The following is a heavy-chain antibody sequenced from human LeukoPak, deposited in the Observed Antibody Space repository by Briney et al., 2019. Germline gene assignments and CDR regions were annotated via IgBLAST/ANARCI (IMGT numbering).Heavy chain of an antibody. CDR1: GYSFTTFW. CDR2: IYPDDSNT. D-gene: IGHD6-13*01. Sequence: GESLKISCEGSGYSFTTFWIGWVRQMPGKGLEWVGIIYPDDSNTRYSPSFQGQVTISADKSISTAYLQWSSLKASDTAMYYCARQVAAGTADYWGQGTLVTVSS. V-gene: IGHV5-51*01. J-gene: IGHJ4*02. CDR3: ARQVAAGTADY.